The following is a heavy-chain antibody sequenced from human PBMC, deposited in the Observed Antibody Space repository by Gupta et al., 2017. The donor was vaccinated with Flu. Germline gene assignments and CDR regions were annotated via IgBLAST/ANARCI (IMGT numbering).Heavy chain of an antibody. CDR2: INSDGSST. CDR1: GFTFSSYW. V-gene: IGHV3-74*01. D-gene: IGHD3-22*01. CDR3: ARSPYSSGHNSYYYYYGMDV. Sequence: EVQLVESGGGLVQPGGSLRLSCAASGFTFSSYWMHWVRQATGKGLVWVSRINSDGSSTSYADSVKGRFTISRDNAKNTLYLQMNSLRAEDTAVYYCARSPYSSGHNSYYYYYGMDVWGQGTTVTVSS. J-gene: IGHJ6*02.